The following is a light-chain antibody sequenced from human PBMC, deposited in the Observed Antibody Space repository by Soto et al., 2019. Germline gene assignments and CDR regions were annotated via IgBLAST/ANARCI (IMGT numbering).Light chain of an antibody. V-gene: IGKV3-20*01. Sequence: EIVLTQSPGTLSLSPGERATLSCRASQSVSSSYLAWYQQKPGQAPRLLIYGASSRATGIPDRFSGSGSGTDFPLTISRLEPEDCAVYYCQQYGSSPPWTFGQGTKVEI. J-gene: IGKJ1*01. CDR1: QSVSSSY. CDR2: GAS. CDR3: QQYGSSPPWT.